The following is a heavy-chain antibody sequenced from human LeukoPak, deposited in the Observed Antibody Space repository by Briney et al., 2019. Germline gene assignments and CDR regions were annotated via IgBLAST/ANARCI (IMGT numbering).Heavy chain of an antibody. D-gene: IGHD2-2*01. CDR2: ISATGDGT. CDR3: AKDVYCSSTSCSRAYDY. Sequence: PGGSLRLSCVVAGLRFSTYTMNWVRQAPGKGLEWVSSISATGDGTYYADSVQGRFTMSRDNSKNTLNLQVNSLRAEDTAIYYCAKDVYCSSTSCSRAYDYWGQGTLVTVSS. J-gene: IGHJ4*02. V-gene: IGHV3-23*01. CDR1: GLRFSTYT.